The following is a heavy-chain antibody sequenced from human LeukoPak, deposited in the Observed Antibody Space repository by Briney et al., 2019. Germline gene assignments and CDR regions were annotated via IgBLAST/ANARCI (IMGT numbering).Heavy chain of an antibody. J-gene: IGHJ4*02. CDR1: GGAVSSCNYY. CDR3: ARYSSGYFNY. V-gene: IGHV4-61*01. D-gene: IGHD3-22*01. CDR2: IYYSGST. Sequence: PSETLSLTCTVSGGAVSSCNYYWSWIRQPPGKGLEWIGYIYYSGSTNYNPSLKSRVTISVDTSKNQFSLKLSSVTAADTAVDYCARYSSGYFNYWGQGTLATVSS.